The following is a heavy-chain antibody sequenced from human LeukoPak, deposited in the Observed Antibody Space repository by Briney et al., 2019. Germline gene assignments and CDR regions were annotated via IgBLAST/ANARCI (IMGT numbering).Heavy chain of an antibody. CDR2: INPNSGGT. J-gene: IGHJ4*02. Sequence: ASVKVSCKASGGTFSSYAISWVRQAPGQGLEWMGWINPNSGGTNYAQKFQGWVTMTRDTSISTAYMELSRLRSDDTAVYYCARGGYGDRPFDYWGQGTLVTVSS. CDR1: GGTFSSYA. V-gene: IGHV1-2*04. CDR3: ARGGYGDRPFDY. D-gene: IGHD4-17*01.